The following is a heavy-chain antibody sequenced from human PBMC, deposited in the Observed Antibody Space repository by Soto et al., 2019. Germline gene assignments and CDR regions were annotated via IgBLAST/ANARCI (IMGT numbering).Heavy chain of an antibody. Sequence: EVQLVESGGGLVQPGGSLRLSCAASGFTFSSYEMNWVRQAPGKGLEWISYIGSSGTTIYYADSLKGRFTVSRDNSKNSLYLQMNSLRAEDTAVYYCARESGGIVGYWGQGTLVTVSS. CDR2: IGSSGTTI. D-gene: IGHD1-26*01. CDR1: GFTFSSYE. CDR3: ARESGGIVGY. J-gene: IGHJ4*02. V-gene: IGHV3-48*03.